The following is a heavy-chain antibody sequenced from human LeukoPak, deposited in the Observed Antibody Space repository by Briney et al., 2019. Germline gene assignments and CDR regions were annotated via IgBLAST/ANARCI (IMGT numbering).Heavy chain of an antibody. CDR1: GFTFSTYG. D-gene: IGHD3-16*01. J-gene: IGHJ4*02. Sequence: PGGSLRLSCAASGFTFSTYGIHWVRQAPGRGEEWVAVIWYDGSITYYADSVKGRFTISRDNFKATLYLQMNSLRVEDTAVYYCARAVGPFDYWGQGTLVTVSS. CDR3: ARAVGPFDY. V-gene: IGHV3-33*01. CDR2: IWYDGSIT.